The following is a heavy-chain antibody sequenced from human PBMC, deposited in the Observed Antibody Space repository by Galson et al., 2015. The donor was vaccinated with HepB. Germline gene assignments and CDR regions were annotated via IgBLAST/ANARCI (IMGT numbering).Heavy chain of an antibody. J-gene: IGHJ6*02. CDR1: GIIFSNYT. Sequence: SLRLSCAASGIIFSNYTVNWVRQAPGTGLEWASFISSSSRYIYYVESVEGRFTISRDNAKKSVYLQMNSLRAEDTALYYCDAQQLAYGMDFWGQGTTVTVSS. V-gene: IGHV3-21*01. CDR2: ISSSSRYI. D-gene: IGHD6-13*01. CDR3: DAQQLAYGMDF.